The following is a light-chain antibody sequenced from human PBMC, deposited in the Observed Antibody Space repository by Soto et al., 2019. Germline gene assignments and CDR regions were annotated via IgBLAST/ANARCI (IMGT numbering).Light chain of an antibody. V-gene: IGKV3-20*01. CDR2: GAS. J-gene: IGKJ1*01. CDR1: QIFNSKY. Sequence: EIVLTQSPGTLSLSPGERATLSCRASQIFNSKYLAWYQQKPGQAPRLLIYGASSRASGIPDRFSGSASGTDFTLTINRLEPDDSAVYYCQQYRPLWPFGQGTRVEIK. CDR3: QQYRPLWP.